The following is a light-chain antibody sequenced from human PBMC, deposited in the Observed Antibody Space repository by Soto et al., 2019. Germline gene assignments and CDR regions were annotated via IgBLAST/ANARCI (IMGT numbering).Light chain of an antibody. Sequence: DIVMTQSPDSLAVSLGERTTINCKSSQSLFYSSNNKNFLAWYQQKAGQPPKLLIYWASTRESGVPDRFSGSGSGAEFNLTITSLQAEDAGVYYCQQYYSDPPTFGQGTKLEIK. J-gene: IGKJ2*01. CDR2: WAS. CDR1: QSLFYSSNNKNF. CDR3: QQYYSDPPT. V-gene: IGKV4-1*01.